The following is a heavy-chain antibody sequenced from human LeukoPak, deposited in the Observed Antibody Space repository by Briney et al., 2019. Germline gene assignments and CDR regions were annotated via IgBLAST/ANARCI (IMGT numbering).Heavy chain of an antibody. CDR2: IYTSGST. CDR3: ARVSMVRGAPDYYFDY. V-gene: IGHV4-61*02. J-gene: IGHJ4*02. CDR1: GGSISSGSYY. D-gene: IGHD3-10*01. Sequence: SQTLSFTCTVSGGSISSGSYYWSWIRQPAGKGLEWIGRIYTSGSTNYNLSLKSRITMSVDTSKNQFSLKLSSVTAADTAVYYCARVSMVRGAPDYYFDYWGQGTLVTVSS.